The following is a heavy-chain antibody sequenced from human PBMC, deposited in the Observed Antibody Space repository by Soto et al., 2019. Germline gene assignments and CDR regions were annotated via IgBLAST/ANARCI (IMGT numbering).Heavy chain of an antibody. CDR1: SDSISTEKW. J-gene: IGHJ3*01. CDR3: AKVGGNCSDSGCYPFEV. D-gene: IGHD2-15*01. Sequence: QVQLQESGPGLVKPSETLSLTCTVSSDSISTEKWWRWVRQPPGKGLEWIGEIYHSGSSHYSPSLTHRVIRSQYKSKKPCSLKLSSVTAVDTAVYYLAKVGGNCSDSGCYPFEVWGQGTMVAVSS. V-gene: IGHV4-4*02. CDR2: IYHSGSS.